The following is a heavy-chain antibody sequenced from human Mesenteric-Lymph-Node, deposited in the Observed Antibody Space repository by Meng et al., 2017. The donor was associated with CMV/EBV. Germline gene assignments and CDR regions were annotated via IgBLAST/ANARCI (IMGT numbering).Heavy chain of an antibody. V-gene: IGHV5-51*01. D-gene: IGHD6-19*01. Sequence: KVSCKGSGYSFTSYWIGWVRQMPGKGLEWMGIIYPGDSDTRYSPSFQGQVTISADKSTSTAYLQWSSLKASDTAMYYCARHFGGVAGDYYFDYWGQGTLVTVSS. CDR3: ARHFGGVAGDYYFDY. J-gene: IGHJ4*02. CDR2: IYPGDSDT. CDR1: GYSFTSYW.